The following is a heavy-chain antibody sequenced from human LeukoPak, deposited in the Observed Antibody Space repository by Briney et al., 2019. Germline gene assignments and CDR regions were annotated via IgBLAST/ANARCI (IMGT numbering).Heavy chain of an antibody. D-gene: IGHD3-22*01. CDR3: ARHAYYYDSSGPTDMDV. Sequence: GESLKISFKGSGYSFTSYWIGWVRQMPGKGLEWMGIIYPGDSDTRYSPSFQGQVTISADKSISTAYLQWSSLKASDTAMYYCARHAYYYDSSGPTDMDVWGQGTTVTVSS. J-gene: IGHJ6*02. CDR1: GYSFTSYW. V-gene: IGHV5-51*01. CDR2: IYPGDSDT.